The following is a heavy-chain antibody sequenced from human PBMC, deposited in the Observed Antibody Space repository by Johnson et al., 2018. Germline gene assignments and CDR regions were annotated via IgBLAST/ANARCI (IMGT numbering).Heavy chain of an antibody. CDR1: GLTFDEFA. D-gene: IGHD3-10*01. CDR3: VKGGLISFGNALDV. J-gene: IGHJ3*01. Sequence: EVQLLETGGGLVQPGGSLRLSCVASGLTFDEFAMHWVRQVPGKGLEWVSSISWNSNKKDFADSVKGRFSVSRDNAKNSLYLQMNSLRVEDTALYYCVKGGLISFGNALDVWVQGTMVSVSS. V-gene: IGHV3-9*01. CDR2: ISWNSNKK.